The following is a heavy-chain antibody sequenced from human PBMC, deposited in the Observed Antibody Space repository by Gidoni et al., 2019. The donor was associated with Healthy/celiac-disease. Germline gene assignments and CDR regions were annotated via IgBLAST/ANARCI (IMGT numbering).Heavy chain of an antibody. V-gene: IGHV2-26*01. CDR3: ARILRSSGWYSTYGMDV. Sequence: HVTVKESGPLLVKPRETLTLTCTVSGFSLSNARLGVRWLRQPPGKALEWLAHIFSNDEKSYSTSLKSRLTISKDTSKSQVVLTMTNMDPVDTATYYCARILRSSGWYSTYGMDVWGQGTTVTVPS. J-gene: IGHJ6*02. CDR2: IFSNDEK. CDR1: GFSLSNARLG. D-gene: IGHD6-19*01.